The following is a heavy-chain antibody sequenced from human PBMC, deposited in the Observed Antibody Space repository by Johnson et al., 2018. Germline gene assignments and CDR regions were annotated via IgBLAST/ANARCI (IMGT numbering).Heavy chain of an antibody. D-gene: IGHD3-10*01. J-gene: IGHJ6*03. V-gene: IGHV3-9*01. Sequence: VQLVESGGGLAQPXRSLXLSXAASGFTFDDYALHWVRQAPGKGLEGVSGISWNRGRIGYADSVKGRFTISRDNAKNSLYLQMKSLRGEDTDLDYCARAGNYGSGRWTYYYYMDVWGKGTTVTVSS. CDR2: ISWNRGRI. CDR1: GFTFDDYA. CDR3: ARAGNYGSGRWTYYYYMDV.